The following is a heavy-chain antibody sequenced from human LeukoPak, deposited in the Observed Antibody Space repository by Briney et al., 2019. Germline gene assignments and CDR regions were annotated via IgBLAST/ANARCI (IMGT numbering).Heavy chain of an antibody. V-gene: IGHV3-23*01. D-gene: IGHD2-15*01. Sequence: GGSLRLSCAASGFTFSSSAMSWVRQAPGKGLEWVSLISWDGDSTYYADSVKGRFTISRDNSKNSLYLQMNSLRADDTAVYYCARETYCSGGSCYKGNAFDIWGQGTMVTVSS. CDR3: ARETYCSGGSCYKGNAFDI. CDR1: GFTFSSSA. J-gene: IGHJ3*02. CDR2: ISWDGDST.